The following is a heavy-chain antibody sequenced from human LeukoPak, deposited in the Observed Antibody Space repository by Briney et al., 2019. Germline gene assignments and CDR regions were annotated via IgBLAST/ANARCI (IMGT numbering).Heavy chain of an antibody. CDR3: ARPIAARGDFDY. J-gene: IGHJ4*02. Sequence: GGSLRLSCAASGFTFSSYGMHWVRQAPGKGLEWVAFIRYDGSNKYYADSVKGRFTISRDNSKNTLYLQMNSLRAEDTAVYYCARPIAARGDFDYWGQGTLVTVSS. V-gene: IGHV3-30*02. CDR1: GFTFSSYG. CDR2: IRYDGSNK. D-gene: IGHD6-6*01.